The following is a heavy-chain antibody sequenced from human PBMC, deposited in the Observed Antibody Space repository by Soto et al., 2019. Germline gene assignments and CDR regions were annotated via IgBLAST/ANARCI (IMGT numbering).Heavy chain of an antibody. V-gene: IGHV3-30-3*01. D-gene: IGHD2-15*01. Sequence: GSLLLSCSASGFTFSIYAMHGVRQAPGKGLEWVAVISYDGSNKYYADSVKGRFTISRDNSKNTLYLQMNSLRAEDTAVYYSARDGSGTAKYYFDYWGQGTPVTVSS. CDR2: ISYDGSNK. J-gene: IGHJ4*02. CDR1: GFTFSIYA. CDR3: ARDGSGTAKYYFDY.